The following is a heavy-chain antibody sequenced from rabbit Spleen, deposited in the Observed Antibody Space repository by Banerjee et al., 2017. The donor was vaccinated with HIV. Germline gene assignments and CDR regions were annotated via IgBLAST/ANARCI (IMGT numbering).Heavy chain of an antibody. J-gene: IGHJ4*01. Sequence: QEQLVESGGGLVQPEGSLTLTCKASGFDFSNNAMCLVRQTPGKGLEWIASINSFSGRPVYATWAKGRFTVSRASWTTVTLQMTSLTAADTASYFCARDLADAIGWNFDLWGQGPLVTVS. CDR1: GFDFSNNA. CDR2: INSFSGRP. CDR3: ARDLADAIGWNFDL. V-gene: IGHV1S45*01. D-gene: IGHD4-1*01.